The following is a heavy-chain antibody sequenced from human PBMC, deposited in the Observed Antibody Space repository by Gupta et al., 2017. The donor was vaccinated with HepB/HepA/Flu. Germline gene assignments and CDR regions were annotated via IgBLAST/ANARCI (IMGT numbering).Heavy chain of an antibody. CDR2: IYNSGSP. D-gene: IGHD4-17*01. CDR3: ARQNYGDYAMDV. CDR1: GVSISSYY. V-gene: IGHV4-59*08. Sequence: QVQLQESGPGLVKPSETLSLTCTVSGVSISSYYWRWIRQSPGKGLEWIGYIYNSGSPNYNSSLKSRVTIAADTSTNQFSLKLSSVTAADTAVYFCARQNYGDYAMDVWGQGTTVTVSS. J-gene: IGHJ6*02.